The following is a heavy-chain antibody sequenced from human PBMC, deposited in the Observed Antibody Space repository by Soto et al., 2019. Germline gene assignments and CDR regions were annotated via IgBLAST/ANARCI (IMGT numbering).Heavy chain of an antibody. D-gene: IGHD6-19*01. CDR2: IYQSGVT. CDR3: SGTPYTRGLRFDP. Sequence: TLSLTCAVSGDSYSISTYSWSWIRQPPGKALEWVGFIYQSGVTSYNPSLKSRVTISLDRSNNQYSLKLSSVTAADTAVYYCSGTPYTRGLRFDPWGPGTLVIVSS. V-gene: IGHV4-30-2*01. J-gene: IGHJ5*02. CDR1: GDSYSISTYS.